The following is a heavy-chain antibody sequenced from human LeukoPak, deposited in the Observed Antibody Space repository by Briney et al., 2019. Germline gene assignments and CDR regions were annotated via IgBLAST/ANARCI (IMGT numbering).Heavy chain of an antibody. J-gene: IGHJ4*02. Sequence: ASVKVSCKASGYTFTGYYMHWVRQAPGQGLEWMGRINPNSGGTNYAQKFQGRVTMTRDTSVSTAYMELSRLRSDDTAVYYCARSRYTAMVSFDYWGQGTLVTVSS. CDR1: GYTFTGYY. D-gene: IGHD5-18*01. CDR2: INPNSGGT. CDR3: ARSRYTAMVSFDY. V-gene: IGHV1-2*06.